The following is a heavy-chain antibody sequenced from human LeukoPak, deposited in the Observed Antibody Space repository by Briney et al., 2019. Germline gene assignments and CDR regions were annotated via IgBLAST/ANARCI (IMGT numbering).Heavy chain of an antibody. J-gene: IGHJ4*02. D-gene: IGHD3-22*01. CDR2: FGTRSTSI. CDR1: GFTFSGYS. Sequence: PGGSLRLSCTASGFTFSGYSMNWIRQAPGKGLEWVSSFGTRSTSIYHAGSVKGRFAISRDNAKNSLYLQMNGLRAEDTALYYCAREVSEGFDFWGQGTLVTASS. V-gene: IGHV3-21*01. CDR3: AREVSEGFDF.